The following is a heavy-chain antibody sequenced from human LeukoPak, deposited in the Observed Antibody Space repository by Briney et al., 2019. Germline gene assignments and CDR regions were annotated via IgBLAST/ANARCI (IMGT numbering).Heavy chain of an antibody. D-gene: IGHD2-2*01. Sequence: PGGSLRLSCAASGFSFSSYNMNWVRLAPGKGLEWVSSITTSSSYTFYADSVKGRFTISRDNAKNSLYLQMNSLRAEDTAVYYCARDRIVPAAMYAFDIWGQGTMVTVSS. CDR3: ARDRIVPAAMYAFDI. J-gene: IGHJ3*02. CDR1: GFSFSSYN. V-gene: IGHV3-21*01. CDR2: ITTSSSYT.